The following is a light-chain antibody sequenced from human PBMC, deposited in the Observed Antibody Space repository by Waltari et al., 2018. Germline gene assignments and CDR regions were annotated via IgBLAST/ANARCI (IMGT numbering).Light chain of an antibody. Sequence: EIVLTQSPLSLPVTLGEPASLSCTSSQGLLHSNGYNYLDWYVQWPGLPPRLLIYFGSYRASGVPDRCSGSGSVTDFTLKISKVEAEYVGVYYCMQALQTSITFGQGTRLEIK. V-gene: IGKV2-28*01. J-gene: IGKJ5*01. CDR1: QGLLHSNGYNY. CDR2: FGS. CDR3: MQALQTSIT.